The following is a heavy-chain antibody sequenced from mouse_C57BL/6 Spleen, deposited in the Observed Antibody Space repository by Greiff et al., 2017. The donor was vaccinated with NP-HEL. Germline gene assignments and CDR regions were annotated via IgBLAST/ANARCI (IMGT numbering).Heavy chain of an antibody. V-gene: IGHV1-50*01. Sequence: QVQLQQPGAELVKPGASVKLSCKASGYTFTSYWMQWVKQRPGQGLEWIGEIDPSDSYTNYNQKFKGKATLTVDTSSSTAYMQLSSLTSEDSAVYYWARGGDDYDRSIYAMDYWGQGTSVTVSS. CDR2: IDPSDSYT. CDR1: GYTFTSYW. D-gene: IGHD2-4*01. J-gene: IGHJ4*01. CDR3: ARGGDDYDRSIYAMDY.